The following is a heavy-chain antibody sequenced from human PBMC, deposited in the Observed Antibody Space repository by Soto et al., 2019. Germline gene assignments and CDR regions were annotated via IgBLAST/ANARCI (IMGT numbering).Heavy chain of an antibody. D-gene: IGHD1-26*01. J-gene: IGHJ4*02. CDR2: INRDGSST. CDR3: VRALGGDQDY. Sequence: EVQLVESGGGLVQPGGSLRLSCAASGFTFSSSWMHWVRHAPGKGLVWVSRINRDGSSTNYADSVKGRFTVSRDNAKNTLYLQMNSLRAEDTAVYCCVRALGGDQDYWGQGTLVTVSS. CDR1: GFTFSSSW. V-gene: IGHV3-74*01.